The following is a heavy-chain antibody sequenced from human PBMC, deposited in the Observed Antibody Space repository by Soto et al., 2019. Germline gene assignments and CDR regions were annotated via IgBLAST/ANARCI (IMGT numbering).Heavy chain of an antibody. J-gene: IGHJ6*02. V-gene: IGHV3-21*06. CDR1: GFTFSSCT. Sequence: EVHLVESGGGLVKPGGSLRLSCAVSGFTFSSCTMNWVRQAPGKGLEWVSSISPSSGHIYYADSVTGRFTISRDTAKNSLFLHMSSLRGEDRSVYYCSGCSGGACHKLYVMEVWGQGTTVTVSS. D-gene: IGHD2-15*01. CDR3: SGCSGGACHKLYVMEV. CDR2: ISPSSGHI.